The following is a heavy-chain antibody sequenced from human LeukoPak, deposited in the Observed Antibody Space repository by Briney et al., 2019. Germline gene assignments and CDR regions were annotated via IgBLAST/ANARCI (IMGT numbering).Heavy chain of an antibody. CDR2: INAGNGNT. CDR3: ARDETYYDFWSGYPHRYYYYGMDV. J-gene: IGHJ6*02. V-gene: IGHV1-3*01. Sequence: ASVTVSCKASGYTFTSYAMHWVRQAPGQRLEWMGWINAGNGNTKYSQKFQGRVTITRDTSASTAYMELSSLRSEDTAVYYCARDETYYDFWSGYPHRYYYYGMDVWGQGTTVTVSS. D-gene: IGHD3-3*01. CDR1: GYTFTSYA.